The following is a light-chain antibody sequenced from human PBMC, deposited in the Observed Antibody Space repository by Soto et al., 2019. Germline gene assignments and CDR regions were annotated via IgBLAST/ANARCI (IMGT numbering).Light chain of an antibody. CDR2: DAS. Sequence: PMTKSPGVRSASVGDIVTIICRASQSISSWLAWYQQKPGKAPELLIFDASNLKSGASSRFSGSGSGTEFTLTISSLQPDDVATYCCLQDSSPSWTFGQGTKVEIK. J-gene: IGKJ1*01. V-gene: IGKV1-5*02. CDR3: LQDSSPSWT. CDR1: QSISSW.